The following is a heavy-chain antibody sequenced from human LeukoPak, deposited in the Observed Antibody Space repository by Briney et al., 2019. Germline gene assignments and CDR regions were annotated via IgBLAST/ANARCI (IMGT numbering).Heavy chain of an antibody. CDR3: ARDAAIFGVVIIFDY. J-gene: IGHJ4*02. D-gene: IGHD3-3*01. CDR2: INPNSGGT. Sequence: ASVKVSCKASGYTFTGYYMHWVRQAPGQGLEWMGWINPNSGGTNYAQKFQGRVTMTRDTSISTAYMELSRLRSDDTAVYYCARDAAIFGVVIIFDYWGQGTLVTVSS. V-gene: IGHV1-2*02. CDR1: GYTFTGYY.